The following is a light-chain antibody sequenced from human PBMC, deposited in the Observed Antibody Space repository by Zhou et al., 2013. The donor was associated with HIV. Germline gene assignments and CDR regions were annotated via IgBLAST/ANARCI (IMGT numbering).Light chain of an antibody. CDR3: QQYNNWPYT. Sequence: EIVMAQSPATLSVSPGERATLSCRASQSVSSNLAWYQQKPGQAPRLLIYGASFRATGIPARFSGSGSGTEFTLTISSLQSEDFAVYYCQQYNNWPYTFGPRGPKLEIK. J-gene: IGKJ2*01. V-gene: IGKV3-15*01. CDR2: GAS. CDR1: QSVSSN.